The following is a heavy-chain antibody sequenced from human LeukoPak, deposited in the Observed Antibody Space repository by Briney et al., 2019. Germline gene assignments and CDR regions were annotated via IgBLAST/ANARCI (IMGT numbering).Heavy chain of an antibody. Sequence: SETLSLTCAVSGGSISSNNWWGWVRQPPGKGLEWIGEIHHSGSTNYNPSLKSRVTVSVDKSKNQFSLRLTSVTAADTAVYYCTRPYYYYMDVWGEGTTVTVSS. V-gene: IGHV4-4*02. CDR3: TRPYYYYMDV. CDR1: GGSISSNNW. J-gene: IGHJ6*03. CDR2: IHHSGST.